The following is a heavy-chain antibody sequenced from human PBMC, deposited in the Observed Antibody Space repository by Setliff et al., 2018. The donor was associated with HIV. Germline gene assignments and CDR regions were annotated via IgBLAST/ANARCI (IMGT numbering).Heavy chain of an antibody. CDR1: GGTFSSYG. J-gene: IGHJ6*02. D-gene: IGHD6-13*01. Sequence: SVKVSCKDSGGTFSSYGISWVRQAPGQGLEWMGGIIPMFGTGFYAQKFRDRVTITTDENRSTAYMELNSLRPEDTGVFYCARVGHSSSYHYYGMDVWGQGTTVTV. CDR2: IIPMFGTG. V-gene: IGHV1-69*05. CDR3: ARVGHSSSYHYYGMDV.